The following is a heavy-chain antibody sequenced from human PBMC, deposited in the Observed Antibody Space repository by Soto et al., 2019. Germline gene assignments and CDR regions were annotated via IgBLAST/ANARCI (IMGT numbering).Heavy chain of an antibody. CDR2: ISGSGIST. Sequence: EVQLLESGGGLVQPGGSLRLSCAASGFTFSTYPMSWVRQAPGKGLEWVSGISGSGISTYYADSVKGRFTISRDNSKNTVFLQMNSLRDEDTAVYYCAEPPVITASYYYYDMDVWGQGTTVTVSS. D-gene: IGHD4-4*01. CDR3: AEPPVITASYYYYDMDV. V-gene: IGHV3-23*01. J-gene: IGHJ6*02. CDR1: GFTFSTYP.